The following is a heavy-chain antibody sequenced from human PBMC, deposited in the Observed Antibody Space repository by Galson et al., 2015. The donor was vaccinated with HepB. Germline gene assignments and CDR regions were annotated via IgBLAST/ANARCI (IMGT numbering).Heavy chain of an antibody. CDR3: ARGPVAGTGEFDY. CDR1: GYTFTSYY. D-gene: IGHD6-19*01. J-gene: IGHJ4*02. Sequence: SVKVSCKASGYTFTSYYFYWVRQAPGQGLEWMGIINPSGGSTRYAQKFQGRVTMTRDTSTSTVYMELSSLRSEDTAVYYCARGPVAGTGEFDYWGQGTLVTVSS. CDR2: INPSGGST. V-gene: IGHV1-46*03.